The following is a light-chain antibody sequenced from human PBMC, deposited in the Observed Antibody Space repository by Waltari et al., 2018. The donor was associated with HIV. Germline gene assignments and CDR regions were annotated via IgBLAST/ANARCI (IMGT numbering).Light chain of an antibody. Sequence: QSALTQPASVSGSPRQSITTSSPGTIRDISAYNYVSWYQHHPGKVPKLLIYEVTNRPSGVSHRFSGSKSGNTASLTISGLQAEDEADFYCTSYTSISTLVFGTGTKVTVL. J-gene: IGLJ1*01. CDR3: TSYTSISTLV. CDR2: EVT. V-gene: IGLV2-14*01. CDR1: IRDISAYNY.